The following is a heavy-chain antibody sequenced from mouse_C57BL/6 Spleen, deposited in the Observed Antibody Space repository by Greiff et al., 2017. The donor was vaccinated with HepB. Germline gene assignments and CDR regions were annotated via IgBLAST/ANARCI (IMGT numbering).Heavy chain of an antibody. CDR2: IYPGSGST. D-gene: IGHD6-5*01. Sequence: VQLQQSGAELVKPGASVKMSCKASGYTFTSYWITWVKQRPGQGLEWIGDIYPGSGSTKYNAKFKSKATMTVDTSSNTAYMQLSSLTSEDAAVYYCANYAYLCLDCWGQGTTLTVSS. CDR1: GYTFTSYW. CDR3: ANYAYLCLDC. V-gene: IGHV1-55*01. J-gene: IGHJ2*01.